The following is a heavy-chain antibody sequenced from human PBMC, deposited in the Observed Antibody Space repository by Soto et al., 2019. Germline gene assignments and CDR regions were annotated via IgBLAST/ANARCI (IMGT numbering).Heavy chain of an antibody. CDR2: IYPDSGGT. CDR1: GYTFSGFY. V-gene: IGHV1-2*02. D-gene: IGHD3-9*01. CDR3: RVTGLSEVDY. Sequence: AAVKLSCQTSGYTFSGFYIHWVRQAPGQALESMGWIYPDSGGTDYAQKFQGRVTMTRDTSISTAYMELSRLRSDDTAVYYCRVTGLSEVDYWGQGTLVTVSS. J-gene: IGHJ4*02.